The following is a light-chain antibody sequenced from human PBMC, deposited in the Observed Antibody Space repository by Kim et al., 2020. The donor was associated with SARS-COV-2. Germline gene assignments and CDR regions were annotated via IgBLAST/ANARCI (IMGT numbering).Light chain of an antibody. J-gene: IGLJ3*02. CDR2: EDN. Sequence: GETITISCPGSSGRIASNYVQWYPPRPGSAPTTVIFEDNHSPSGVPDRFSGSIDSSSNSASLTISGLKTEDEADYYCQSYDSSNWVFGGGTQLTVL. V-gene: IGLV6-57*02. CDR3: QSYDSSNWV. CDR1: SGRIASNY.